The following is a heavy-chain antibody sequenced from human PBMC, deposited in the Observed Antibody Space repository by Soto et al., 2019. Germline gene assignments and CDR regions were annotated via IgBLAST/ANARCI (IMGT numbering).Heavy chain of an antibody. J-gene: IGHJ5*02. V-gene: IGHV1-3*04. CDR2: INTANGDT. CDR1: GYTFTNYA. Sequence: ASVKVSCKTSGYTFTNYAIHWVRQAPGQRLEWMGWINTANGDTTYSQRFQDRVTITRDTSAKTAYMELTSLRSEDTAVYYCARDLPGTGYYTSWGQGTLVTVSS. CDR3: ARDLPGTGYYTS. D-gene: IGHD3-3*01.